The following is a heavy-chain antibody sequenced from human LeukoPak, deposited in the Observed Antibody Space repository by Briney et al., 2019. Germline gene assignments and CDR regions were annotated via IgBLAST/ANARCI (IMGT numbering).Heavy chain of an antibody. CDR2: MYNSGSI. CDR1: GGSISSSTHY. CDR3: ARNETSGYFDI. V-gene: IGHV4-39*01. J-gene: IGHJ3*02. D-gene: IGHD3-22*01. Sequence: SETLSLTCTVSGGSISSSTHYWGWLRQSPGKGLEWIGSMYNSGSISYNPSLRSRVTITVDTSNNQFSLNFNSVTAADTALYFCARNETSGYFDIWGQGTMVTVSS.